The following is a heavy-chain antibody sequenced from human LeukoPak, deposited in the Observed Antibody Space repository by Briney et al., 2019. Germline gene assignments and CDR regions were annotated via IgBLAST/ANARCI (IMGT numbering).Heavy chain of an antibody. V-gene: IGHV3-64*01. CDR2: ISSNGGDT. D-gene: IGHD1-20*01. CDR3: AREVVNNWNYLDY. Sequence: GGSLRLSCAASGFTFSRYAMHWVRQAPGEGLEYGSAISSNGGDTYYANSVKGRFTISRDNFKDTLYLQMGSLRAEDMAVYYCAREVVNNWNYLDYWGQGTLVTVSS. CDR1: GFTFSRYA. J-gene: IGHJ4*02.